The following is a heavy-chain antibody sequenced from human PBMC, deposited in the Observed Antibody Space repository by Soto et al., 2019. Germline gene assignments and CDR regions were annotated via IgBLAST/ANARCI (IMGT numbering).Heavy chain of an antibody. Sequence: GGSLRLSCAASGFTFSSYGMHWVRQAPGKGLEWVAVIWYDGSNKYYADSVKGRFTISRDNSKNTLYLQMNSLRAEDTAVYYCARGSGSWYPLYYYYGMDVWGQGTTVTVSS. J-gene: IGHJ6*02. CDR1: GFTFSSYG. CDR3: ARGSGSWYPLYYYYGMDV. V-gene: IGHV3-33*01. D-gene: IGHD6-13*01. CDR2: IWYDGSNK.